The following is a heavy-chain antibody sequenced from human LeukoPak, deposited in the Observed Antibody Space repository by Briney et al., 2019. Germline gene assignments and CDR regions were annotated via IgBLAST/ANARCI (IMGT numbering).Heavy chain of an antibody. CDR2: LSVSGTRT. CDR1: GFPFSSFA. CDR3: AKCRGGGGEYWNFDL. V-gene: IGHV3-23*01. Sequence: PGGSLRLSCAASGFPFSSFAMAWVRQAPGKGLEWVSALSVSGTRTIYADSVRGGFTISRDNSNNTLYLQMTSLRADESAVYYCAKCRGGGGEYWNFDLWGRGILVSVSS. D-gene: IGHD2-15*01. J-gene: IGHJ2*01.